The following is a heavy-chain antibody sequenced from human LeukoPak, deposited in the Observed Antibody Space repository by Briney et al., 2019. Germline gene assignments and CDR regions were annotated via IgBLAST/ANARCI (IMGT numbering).Heavy chain of an antibody. J-gene: IGHJ4*02. Sequence: SQTLSLTCAISGDRVSSNSVAWNWIRQSPSRGLEWLGRTYYRSKWYNDYAVSVKSRIIINADTPKKQFSLHLKSVTPEDTAVYYCAREKYGDYPALDYWGQGTLVTVSS. V-gene: IGHV6-1*01. CDR1: GDRVSSNSVA. CDR2: TYYRSKWYN. CDR3: AREKYGDYPALDY. D-gene: IGHD4-17*01.